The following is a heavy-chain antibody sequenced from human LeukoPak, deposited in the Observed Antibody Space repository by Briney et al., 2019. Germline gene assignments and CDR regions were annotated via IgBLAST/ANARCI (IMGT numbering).Heavy chain of an antibody. V-gene: IGHV3-66*01. Sequence: GGSLRLSCVVSGLTVSNNYMSWVRQAPGKGLEWVSVVYSDGTTRNADSVKGRFTISRDNSKNTVYLQMDSLRAEDTAVYYCARDKDAWGQGTLVTVSS. CDR1: GLTVSNNY. CDR2: VYSDGTT. CDR3: ARDKDA. J-gene: IGHJ5*02.